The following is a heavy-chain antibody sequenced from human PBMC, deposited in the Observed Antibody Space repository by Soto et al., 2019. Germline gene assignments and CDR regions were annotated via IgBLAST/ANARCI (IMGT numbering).Heavy chain of an antibody. J-gene: IGHJ4*02. CDR2: ISYDGSDK. V-gene: IGHV3-30*18. D-gene: IGHD3-3*01. CDR3: AKDHDDHTDFFDY. Sequence: QVQLVESGGGVVQPGRSLRLSCAASGFTFSGHGMHWVRQAPGKGPELVAVISYDGSDKYYTDSVKGRFTISRDNSKNTLYLQMNSLRGEDTAVYYCAKDHDDHTDFFDYWGQGTLVTVSS. CDR1: GFTFSGHG.